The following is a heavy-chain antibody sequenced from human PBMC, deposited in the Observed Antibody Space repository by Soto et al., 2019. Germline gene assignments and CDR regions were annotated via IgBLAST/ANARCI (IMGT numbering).Heavy chain of an antibody. Sequence: LKISCTGFGYTFTTFWISWVRQMPGRGLEWMGRIDPRDSYTNYSPSFQGHVTISGDKSISTVYLQWASLKASDTAMYYCARLYCSSSTCDSWFDPWGQGTLVTVSS. D-gene: IGHD2-2*01. J-gene: IGHJ5*02. CDR1: GYTFTTFW. V-gene: IGHV5-10-1*01. CDR3: ARLYCSSSTCDSWFDP. CDR2: IDPRDSYT.